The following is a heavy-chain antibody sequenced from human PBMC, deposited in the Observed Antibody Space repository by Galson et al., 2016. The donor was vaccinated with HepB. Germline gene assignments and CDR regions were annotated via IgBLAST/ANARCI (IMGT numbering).Heavy chain of an antibody. CDR2: INHRGST. V-gene: IGHV4-34*01. Sequence: SETLSLTCAVYGWSFNDYSWSWIRQPPGKGLEWIGEINHRGSTNYNPSLKSRVTISIDMSKNQFSLNLRSVTAAETAVYYCARSTWYEPLLYDYWGQGTLVTVSS. D-gene: IGHD2-2*02. CDR1: GWSFNDYS. CDR3: ARSTWYEPLLYDY. J-gene: IGHJ4*02.